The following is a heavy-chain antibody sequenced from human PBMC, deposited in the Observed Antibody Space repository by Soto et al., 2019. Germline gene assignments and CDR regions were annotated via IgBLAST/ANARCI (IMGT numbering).Heavy chain of an antibody. Sequence: NPSETLSLTCTVSGGSISSSSYYWGWIRQPPGKGLEWIGSIYYSGSTYYNPSLKSRVTISVDTSKNQFSLKLSSVTAADTAVYYCARQGRITMIVVVIRKDYYYGMDVWGQGTTVTVSS. CDR3: ARQGRITMIVVVIRKDYYYGMDV. D-gene: IGHD3-22*01. CDR1: GGSISSSSYY. CDR2: IYYSGST. J-gene: IGHJ6*02. V-gene: IGHV4-39*01.